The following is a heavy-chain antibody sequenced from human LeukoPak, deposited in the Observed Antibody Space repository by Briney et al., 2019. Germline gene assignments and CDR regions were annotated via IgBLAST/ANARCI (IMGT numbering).Heavy chain of an antibody. D-gene: IGHD2-21*02. V-gene: IGHV3-11*01. Sequence: GGSLRLSCAASGVTFSDYYMSWIRQAPGEGLEWVSYIISSGSTIYYAHSVKGPFTIPRDNAKNSLYLQINSLRAEDTAVYYCARGGGNYYGGACYRQPFDYWGQGTLVTVSS. CDR1: GVTFSDYY. CDR3: ARGGGNYYGGACYRQPFDY. CDR2: IISSGSTI. J-gene: IGHJ4*02.